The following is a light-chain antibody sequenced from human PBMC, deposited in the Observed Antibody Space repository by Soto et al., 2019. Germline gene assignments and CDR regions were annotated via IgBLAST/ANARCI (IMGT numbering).Light chain of an antibody. J-gene: IGLJ2*01. CDR1: SSNIGADYD. Sequence: QPVLTQPPSMSGAPGQRVVIPCTGSSSNIGADYDVFWYQQLPGTAPKLLIYASTNRPSDVPDRFSGYKSGTSASLAITGLQPEDGADYYCQSYDRNLIGSVIFGGGTKVTVL. CDR3: QSYDRNLIGSVI. CDR2: AST. V-gene: IGLV1-40*01.